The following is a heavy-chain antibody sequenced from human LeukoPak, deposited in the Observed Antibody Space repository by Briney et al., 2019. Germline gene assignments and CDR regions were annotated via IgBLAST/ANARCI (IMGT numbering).Heavy chain of an antibody. Sequence: PGRSLRLSCAASGFTFSSYAMHWVGQAPGKGLEWVAVISYDGSNKYYADSVKGRFTISRDNSKNTLYLQMNSLRAEDTAVYYCAREKDAFDIWGQGTMVTVSS. CDR2: ISYDGSNK. J-gene: IGHJ3*02. CDR3: AREKDAFDI. CDR1: GFTFSSYA. V-gene: IGHV3-30*04.